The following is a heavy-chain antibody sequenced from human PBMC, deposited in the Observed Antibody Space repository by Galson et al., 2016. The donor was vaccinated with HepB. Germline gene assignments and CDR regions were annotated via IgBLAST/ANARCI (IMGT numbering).Heavy chain of an antibody. CDR2: INAGIGSK. D-gene: IGHD3-10*01. J-gene: IGHJ3*02. Sequence: SVKVSCKASGYTFSNYAIHWVRQAPGQRLEWMAWINAGIGSKKHAQKFQGRVTITRDTSATTAYMELNNLRSEDTAIYYCARDVSARRGFDIWGQGTKVTVTS. CDR1: GYTFSNYA. V-gene: IGHV1-3*01. CDR3: ARDVSARRGFDI.